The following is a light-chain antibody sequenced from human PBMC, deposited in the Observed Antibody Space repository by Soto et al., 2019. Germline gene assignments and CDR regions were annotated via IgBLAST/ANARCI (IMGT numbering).Light chain of an antibody. V-gene: IGKV3D-15*01. CDR2: GTS. CDR1: QSVSSN. J-gene: IGKJ1*01. CDR3: QQYDSSGWS. Sequence: EIVMTQSPATLSVSPGERATLSCRASQSVSSNLAWYQQKPGQAPRLLIFGTSTRAGGIPARFSGSGSGTDFTLTISRLEPEDFAVYYCQQYDSSGWSFGQGTKGDIK.